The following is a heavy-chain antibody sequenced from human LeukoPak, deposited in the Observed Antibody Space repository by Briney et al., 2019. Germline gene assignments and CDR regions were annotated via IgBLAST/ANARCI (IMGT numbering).Heavy chain of an antibody. V-gene: IGHV3-48*01. CDR1: GFTFSSYS. CDR2: ISSSSSTI. Sequence: GGSLRLSCAASGFTFSSYSMNWVRQAPGKGLEWVSYISSSSSTIYYADSVKGRFTISRDNAKNSLYLQMNSLSAEDTAVYYCARGPPPLLYYYGSGSSSARTYYFDYWGQGTLVTVSS. D-gene: IGHD3-10*01. J-gene: IGHJ4*02. CDR3: ARGPPPLLYYYGSGSSSARTYYFDY.